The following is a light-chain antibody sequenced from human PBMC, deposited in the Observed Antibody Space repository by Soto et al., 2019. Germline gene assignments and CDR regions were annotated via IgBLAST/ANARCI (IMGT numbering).Light chain of an antibody. CDR1: QSVSSNY. Sequence: EIVLTQSTGPLSLSPGERATLSCRASQSVSSNYLAWYQQKPGQAPRLLIYGASSRATGIPDRFSGSGSGTDFTLTISSLQSEDFAVYYCQQYHNWVTFGGGTKVDIK. CDR3: QQYHNWVT. V-gene: IGKV3-20*01. CDR2: GAS. J-gene: IGKJ4*01.